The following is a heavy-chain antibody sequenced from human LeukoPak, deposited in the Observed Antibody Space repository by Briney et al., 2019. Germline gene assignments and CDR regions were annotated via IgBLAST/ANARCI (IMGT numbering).Heavy chain of an antibody. CDR3: ARGRMWYSSGWYYFDY. Sequence: SETLSLTCAVYGGSFSGYYWSWIRQPPGKGLEWIGEINHSGSTNYNPSLKGRVTISVDTSKNPFSLKLSSVTAADTAVYYCARGRMWYSSGWYYFDYWGQGTLVTVSS. CDR2: INHSGST. V-gene: IGHV4-34*01. D-gene: IGHD6-19*01. CDR1: GGSFSGYY. J-gene: IGHJ4*02.